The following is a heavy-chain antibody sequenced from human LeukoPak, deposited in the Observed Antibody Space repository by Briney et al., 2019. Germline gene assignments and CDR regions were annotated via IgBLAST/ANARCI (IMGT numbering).Heavy chain of an antibody. J-gene: IGHJ4*02. Sequence: PSETLSLTCTVSGGSISSSSYYWGWIRQPPGKGLEWIGTIYYSGSTYYNPSLRSRVTISVDTSKNQFSLKLSSVTAADTAVYYCARQGSGNYLSPVNYWGQGTLVTVSS. V-gene: IGHV4-39*01. CDR3: ARQGSGNYLSPVNY. CDR1: GGSISSSSYY. D-gene: IGHD1-26*01. CDR2: IYYSGST.